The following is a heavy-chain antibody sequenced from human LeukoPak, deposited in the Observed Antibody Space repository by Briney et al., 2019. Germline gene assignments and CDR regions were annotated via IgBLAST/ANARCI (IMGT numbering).Heavy chain of an antibody. CDR2: INGRSTSI. V-gene: IGHV3-21*01. Sequence: GGSLRLSCAASGLSFSSYTMHWVRQVPGKGLEWVSCINGRSTSIYYADSVKGRFTISRDNSKNTLYLQMNSLRAEDTAVYYCVRDDDRPDNGLDYWGQGTLVTVSS. CDR3: VRDDDRPDNGLDY. CDR1: GLSFSSYT. J-gene: IGHJ4*02. D-gene: IGHD3-22*01.